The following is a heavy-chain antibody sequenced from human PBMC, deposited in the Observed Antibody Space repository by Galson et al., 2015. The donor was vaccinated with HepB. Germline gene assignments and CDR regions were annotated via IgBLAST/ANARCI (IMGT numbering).Heavy chain of an antibody. J-gene: IGHJ5*02. CDR2: IKSKTDGGTT. CDR1: GFTFSNPW. V-gene: IGHV3-15*01. Sequence: SLRLPCAASGFTFSNPWPRWVRQAPGRGLEWVGRIKSKTDGGTTDYAAPVKGRFTISRDDSKNTLYLQMNSLKTEDTAVYYCTTDRGIFGVVMRWFDPWGQGTLVTVSS. CDR3: TTDRGIFGVVMRWFDP. D-gene: IGHD3-3*01.